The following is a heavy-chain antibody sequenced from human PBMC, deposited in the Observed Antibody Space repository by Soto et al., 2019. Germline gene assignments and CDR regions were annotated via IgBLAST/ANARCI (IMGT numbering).Heavy chain of an antibody. D-gene: IGHD2-2*02. J-gene: IGHJ6*02. CDR3: ARSWALGYCSSTSCYTPYYYGMDV. V-gene: IGHV4-4*02. Sequence: PSETVSLTCAVSGGSISSSNWWSWVRQPPGKGLEWIGEIYHSGSTNYNPSLKSRVTISVDKSKNQFSLKLSSVTAADTAVYYCARSWALGYCSSTSCYTPYYYGMDVWGQGTTVTVSS. CDR1: GGSISSSNW. CDR2: IYHSGST.